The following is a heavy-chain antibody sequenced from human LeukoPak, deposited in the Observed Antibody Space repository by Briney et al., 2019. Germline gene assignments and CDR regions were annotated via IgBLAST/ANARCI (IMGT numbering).Heavy chain of an antibody. V-gene: IGHV3-30*03. CDR1: GFTFSSYG. CDR2: ISYDGSNK. CDR3: ARETCTTTNCYWGMDV. J-gene: IGHJ6*02. Sequence: GRSLRLSCAASGFTFSSYGMHWVRQAPGKGLEWVAVISYDGSNKYYADSVKGRFTIFRDNSKNTLDLQMHSLRADDTALYYCARETCTTTNCYWGMDVWGQGTTVTVSS. D-gene: IGHD2-2*01.